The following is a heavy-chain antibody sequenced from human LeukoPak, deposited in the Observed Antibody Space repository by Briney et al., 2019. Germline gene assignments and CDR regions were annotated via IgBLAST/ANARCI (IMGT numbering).Heavy chain of an antibody. Sequence: SETLSLTCTVSGVSISSSSYYWGWIRQPPGKGLEWIGEINHSGSTNYNPSLKSRVTISVDTSKNQFSLKLSSVTAADTAVYYCARGVSRYYYDSSGYYYFDYWGQGTLVTVSS. J-gene: IGHJ4*02. CDR3: ARGVSRYYYDSSGYYYFDY. CDR1: GVSISSSSYY. V-gene: IGHV4-39*07. D-gene: IGHD3-22*01. CDR2: INHSGST.